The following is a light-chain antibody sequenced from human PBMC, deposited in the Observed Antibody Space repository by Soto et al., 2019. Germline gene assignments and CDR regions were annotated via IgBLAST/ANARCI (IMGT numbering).Light chain of an antibody. Sequence: EIVLTQSPGTLSLSPGERATLSCRASQSVSSSYLAWYQQKPGQAPRLLIYGASSRATGIPDRFSGSGSGTDFTLTISRLEADDSEVYYWQQYGSSPPAWTFGQGTKVEIK. CDR1: QSVSSSY. J-gene: IGKJ1*01. CDR2: GAS. V-gene: IGKV3-20*01. CDR3: QQYGSSPPAWT.